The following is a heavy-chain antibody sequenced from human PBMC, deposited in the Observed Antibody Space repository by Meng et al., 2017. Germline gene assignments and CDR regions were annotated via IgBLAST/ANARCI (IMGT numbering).Heavy chain of an antibody. D-gene: IGHD4-17*01. CDR3: ARAREVTTVTTPEAFDI. CDR1: GGSISSSS. J-gene: IGHJ3*02. V-gene: IGHV3-21*01. Sequence: GGSLRLSCTVSGGSISSSSYYWGWIRQPPGKGLEWVSSISSSSSYIYYADSVKGRSTISRDNAKNSLYLQMNSLRAEDTAVYYCARAREVTTVTTPEAFDIWGQGTMVTVSS. CDR2: ISSSSSYI.